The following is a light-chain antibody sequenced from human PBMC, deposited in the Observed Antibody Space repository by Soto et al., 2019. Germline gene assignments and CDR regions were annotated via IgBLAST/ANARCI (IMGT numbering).Light chain of an antibody. V-gene: IGKV3-15*01. CDR3: QQYNGWPIT. CDR1: QSVGNN. CDR2: GAS. J-gene: IGKJ5*01. Sequence: EIVLTQSPATLSLSPGERVTLSCRASQSVGNNLAWHQQKPGQAPRLLIYGASTRATGFPARFSGSGSGTEFTLTISSLQSEDFAVYYCQQYNGWPITFGQGTQLEIK.